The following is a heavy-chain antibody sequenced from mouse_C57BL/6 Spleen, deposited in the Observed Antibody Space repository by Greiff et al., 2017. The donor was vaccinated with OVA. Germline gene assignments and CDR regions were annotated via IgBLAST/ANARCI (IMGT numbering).Heavy chain of an antibody. CDR3: AREGYYGSSGGFAY. V-gene: IGHV5-15*01. CDR2: ISNLAYSI. CDR1: GFTFSDYG. Sequence: EVKLVESGGGLVQPGGSLKLSCAASGFTFSDYGMAWVRQAPRKGPEWVAFISNLAYSIYYADTVTGRFTISRENAKNTLYLEMSSLRSEDTAMYYCAREGYYGSSGGFAYWGQGTLVTVSA. D-gene: IGHD1-1*01. J-gene: IGHJ3*01.